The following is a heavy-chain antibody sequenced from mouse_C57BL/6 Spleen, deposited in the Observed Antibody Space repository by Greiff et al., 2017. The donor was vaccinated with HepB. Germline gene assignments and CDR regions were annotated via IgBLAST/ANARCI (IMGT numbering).Heavy chain of an antibody. CDR3: ARGNKGFAY. V-gene: IGHV1-82*01. CDR2: IYPGDGDT. CDR1: GYAFSSSW. D-gene: IGHD5-2*01. Sequence: QVHVKQSGPELVKPGASVKISCKASGYAFSSSWMNWVKQRPGKGLEWIGRIYPGDGDTNYNGKFKGKATLTADKSSSTAYMQLSSLTSEDSAVYFCARGNKGFAYWGQGTLVTVSA. J-gene: IGHJ3*01.